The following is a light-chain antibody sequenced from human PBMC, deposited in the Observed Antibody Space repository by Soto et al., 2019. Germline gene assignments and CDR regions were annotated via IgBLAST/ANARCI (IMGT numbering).Light chain of an antibody. V-gene: IGKV3-20*01. CDR3: QQYGTSPPLT. CDR2: GAS. CDR1: QSVSSNY. J-gene: IGKJ4*01. Sequence: EIVLTQSPGTLSLSPGERATLSCRASQSVSSNYLAWCQQKPGQAPRLLIYGASSRATGIPDRFSGSGSATDFTLTISRLEPEDFAVYYCQQYGTSPPLTFGGGTKVEIK.